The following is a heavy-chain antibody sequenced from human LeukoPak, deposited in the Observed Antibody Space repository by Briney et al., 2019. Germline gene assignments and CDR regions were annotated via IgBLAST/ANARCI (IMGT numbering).Heavy chain of an antibody. Sequence: GGSLRLSCAASGFTVSGNYMSWVRQAPGKGLEWVSVIYSGGSTYYADSVKGRFTISRDNSKNTLYLQMNSLRAEDTAVYYCAREAYGDWYYFDYWGQGTLVTVSS. J-gene: IGHJ4*02. D-gene: IGHD4-17*01. CDR1: GFTVSGNY. V-gene: IGHV3-66*01. CDR3: AREAYGDWYYFDY. CDR2: IYSGGST.